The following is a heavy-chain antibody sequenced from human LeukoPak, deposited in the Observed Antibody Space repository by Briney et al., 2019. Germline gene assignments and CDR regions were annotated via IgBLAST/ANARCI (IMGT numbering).Heavy chain of an antibody. CDR1: GGTFSSYA. V-gene: IGHV1-69*13. CDR2: IIPIFGTA. D-gene: IGHD3-3*01. J-gene: IGHJ4*02. CDR3: ASGPNPYDFWSGYYFDY. Sequence: ASVKVSCKSSGGTFSSYAISWVRQAPGQGLEWMGGIIPIFGTANYAQKFQGRVTITADESTSTAYMELSSLRSEDTAVYCCASGPNPYDFWSGYYFDYWGQGTLVTVSS.